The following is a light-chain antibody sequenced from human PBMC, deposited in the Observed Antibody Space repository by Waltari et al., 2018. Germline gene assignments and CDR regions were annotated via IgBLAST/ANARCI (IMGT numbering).Light chain of an antibody. Sequence: QSALTQPASVSGSPGQSITISCTGTRSDIGDYNYLPWYQQHPGKAPKLLIFDVTNRPSGVSDRFSGSKSGNTASLTISALQAEDEGDYYCSSYRSTISVVFGGGTKVTVL. CDR3: SSYRSTISVV. V-gene: IGLV2-14*03. CDR2: DVT. J-gene: IGLJ2*01. CDR1: RSDIGDYNY.